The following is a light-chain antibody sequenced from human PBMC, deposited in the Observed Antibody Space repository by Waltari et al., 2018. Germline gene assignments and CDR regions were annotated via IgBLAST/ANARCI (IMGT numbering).Light chain of an antibody. CDR1: QNINSW. J-gene: IGKJ1*01. Sequence: DIQVTQSPSTLSASVGDRVTIPCRTSQNINSWLAWYQQKPGKAPKLLIYKASSLESGVPSRFSGSGSGTEFTLTITSLQPDDFATYFCQHYNNYSPWTFGQGTKVEVK. V-gene: IGKV1-5*03. CDR2: KAS. CDR3: QHYNNYSPWT.